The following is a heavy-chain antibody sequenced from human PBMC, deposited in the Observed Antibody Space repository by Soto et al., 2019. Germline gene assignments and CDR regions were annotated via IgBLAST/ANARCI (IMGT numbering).Heavy chain of an antibody. CDR2: ISGSGGDT. D-gene: IGHD1-1*01. V-gene: IGHV3-23*01. Sequence: GGSLRLSCAASGFTFSSYATSWVRQAPGKGLEWVSAISGSGGDTYYADSVKGRFTFSRDNSKNTLYLQMNSLRAEDTAVYYCAXFGMATTKRSPPYYIGYWGQGALVTVSS. CDR3: AXFGMATTKRSPPYYIGY. J-gene: IGHJ4*02. CDR1: GFTFSSYA.